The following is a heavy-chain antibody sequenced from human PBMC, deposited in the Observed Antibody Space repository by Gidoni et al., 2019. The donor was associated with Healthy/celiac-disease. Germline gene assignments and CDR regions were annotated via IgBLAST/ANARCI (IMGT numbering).Heavy chain of an antibody. Sequence: EVQLVESGGGLVQPGGSLRLSCAASGFTVSSNYMSWVRQAPGKGLEWVSVIYSGGSTYYADSVKGRFTISRHNSKNTLYLQMNSLRAEDTAVYYCARAVYYDSSGYYYGYYFDYWGQGTLVTVSS. CDR1: GFTVSSNY. V-gene: IGHV3-53*04. J-gene: IGHJ4*02. CDR3: ARAVYYDSSGYYYGYYFDY. D-gene: IGHD3-22*01. CDR2: IYSGGST.